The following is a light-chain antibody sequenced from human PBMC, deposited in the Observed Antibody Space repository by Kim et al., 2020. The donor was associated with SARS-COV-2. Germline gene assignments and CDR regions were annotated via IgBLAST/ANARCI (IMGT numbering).Light chain of an antibody. V-gene: IGKV1-5*01. CDR3: QQSNSYPYT. CDR2: DAS. CDR1: QSINYW. J-gene: IGKJ2*01. Sequence: DNQMTQSPSTLSASVGDRVIITCRASQSINYWLAWYQQKPGKAPKLLIYDASNLENGVPSRFSGSGSGTEFTLTISSLQPDDFATYYCQQSNSYPYTFGQGTKLEI.